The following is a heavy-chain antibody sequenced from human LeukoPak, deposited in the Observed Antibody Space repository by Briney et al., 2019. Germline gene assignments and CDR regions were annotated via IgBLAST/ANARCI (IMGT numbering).Heavy chain of an antibody. Sequence: PSETLSLTCAVYGGSFSGYYWSWIRQPPGKELEWIGEINHSGSTNYNPSLKSRVTISVDTSKNQFSLKLSSVTAADTAVYYCARGRTMDVWGKGTTVTVSS. J-gene: IGHJ6*03. CDR2: INHSGST. CDR1: GGSFSGYY. CDR3: ARGRTMDV. V-gene: IGHV4-34*01.